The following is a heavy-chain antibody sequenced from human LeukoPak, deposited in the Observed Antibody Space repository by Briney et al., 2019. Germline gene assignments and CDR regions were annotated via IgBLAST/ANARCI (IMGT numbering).Heavy chain of an antibody. D-gene: IGHD6-19*01. J-gene: IGHJ5*02. CDR1: GYTFTSYG. V-gene: IGHV1-18*01. CDR3: ARDVRQWLVPGGLNWFDP. Sequence: GASVKVSCKASGYTFTSYGISWVRQAPGQGLEWMGWTSAYNGNTNYAQKLQGRVTMTTDTSTSTAYMELRRLRLDDAAVYYCARDVRQWLVPGGLNWFDPWGQGTLVTVSS. CDR2: TSAYNGNT.